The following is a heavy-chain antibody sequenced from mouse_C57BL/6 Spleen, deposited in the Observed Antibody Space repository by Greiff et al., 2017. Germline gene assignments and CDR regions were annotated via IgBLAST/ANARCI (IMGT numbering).Heavy chain of an antibody. CDR1: GYTFTSYW. CDR2: IDPSDSYT. Sequence: QVQLQQPGAELVMPGASVKLSCKASGYTFTSYWMHWVKQRPGQGLEWIGEIDPSDSYTNYNQKFKGKSTLTVDKSPSTAYMQLSSLTSEDSAVYYCARSVSYGSSYGYFDYWGQGTTLTVSS. J-gene: IGHJ2*01. V-gene: IGHV1-69*01. CDR3: ARSVSYGSSYGYFDY. D-gene: IGHD1-1*01.